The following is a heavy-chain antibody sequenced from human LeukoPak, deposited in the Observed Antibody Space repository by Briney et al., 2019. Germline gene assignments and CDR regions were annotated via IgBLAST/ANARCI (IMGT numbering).Heavy chain of an antibody. CDR3: ARSCSSTNRYVY. D-gene: IGHD2-2*01. J-gene: IGHJ4*02. CDR2: IYPGDSDT. V-gene: IGHV5-51*01. Sequence: GESLKISCKGSGYSFTSYWVAWVRQMPGKGLEWMGIIYPGDSDTRYSPSFQGQVTISADKSITSAYLQWSSLKASDTAMYYCARSCSSTNRYVYRGQGTLVTVSS. CDR1: GYSFTSYW.